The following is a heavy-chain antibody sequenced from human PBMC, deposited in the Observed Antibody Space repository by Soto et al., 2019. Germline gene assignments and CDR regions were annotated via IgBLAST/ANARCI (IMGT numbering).Heavy chain of an antibody. CDR3: VRAGDGYNRPYAH. CDR1: GFTFNNYW. V-gene: IGHV3-74*01. D-gene: IGHD5-12*01. CDR2: VNSDGSNT. J-gene: IGHJ4*02. Sequence: EVQLVESGGGLIQPGGSLRLSCVASGFTFNNYWVNWVRQAPGEGLVWVSRVNSDGSNTNYADSVKGRFTISRDNAKNTLYLQMNSLRAEDTAVYYCVRAGDGYNRPYAHWGQGSLVTVSS.